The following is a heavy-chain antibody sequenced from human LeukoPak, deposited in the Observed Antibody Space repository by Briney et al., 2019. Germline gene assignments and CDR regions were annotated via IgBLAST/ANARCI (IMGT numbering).Heavy chain of an antibody. CDR2: FNSDGSNT. J-gene: IGHJ4*02. Sequence: GGSLRLSCAASGFTFSSYWMRWVRQAPGKGLVWVSRFNSDGSNTRYADSVKGRFTISRDNAKNTLYLQMNSLNCTREFSGDYDILTDYYEGNAFDYWGRGTLVTVSS. V-gene: IGHV3-74*01. CDR1: GFTFSSYW. D-gene: IGHD3-9*01. CDR3: DILTDYYEGNAFDY.